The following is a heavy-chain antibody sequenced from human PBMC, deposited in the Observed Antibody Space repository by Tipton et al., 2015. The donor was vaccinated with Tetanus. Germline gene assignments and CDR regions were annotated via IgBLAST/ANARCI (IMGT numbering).Heavy chain of an antibody. CDR2: VHYSGRT. CDR3: ARIGWPQQNKPAFDI. D-gene: IGHD6-19*01. V-gene: IGHV4-59*01. J-gene: IGHJ3*02. CDR1: GGSMRSYY. Sequence: TLSLTCTVSGGSMRSYYWTWIRQPPGRGLEWIGFVHYSGRTNYSPSLRSRVSLSVDTSKNQFSLNLSSVTAADTAVYYCARIGWPQQNKPAFDIWGQGTVVTVSS.